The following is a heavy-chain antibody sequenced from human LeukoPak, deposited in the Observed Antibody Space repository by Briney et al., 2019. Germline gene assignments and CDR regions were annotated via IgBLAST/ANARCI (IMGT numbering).Heavy chain of an antibody. J-gene: IGHJ6*02. D-gene: IGHD2-15*01. V-gene: IGHV4-34*01. CDR3: VRAGVAENYYYYGMDV. Sequence: SETLSLTCAVYGGSFSSYYWSWIRQPPGKGLEWIGEINHSGSTNYNPSLKSRVTISVDTSKNQFSLKLSSVTAADTAVYYCVRAGVAENYYYYGMDVWGQGTTVTVSS. CDR2: INHSGST. CDR1: GGSFSSYY.